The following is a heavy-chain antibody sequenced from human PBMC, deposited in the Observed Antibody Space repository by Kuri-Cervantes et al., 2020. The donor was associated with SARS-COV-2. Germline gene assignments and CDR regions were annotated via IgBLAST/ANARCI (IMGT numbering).Heavy chain of an antibody. CDR3: ARDQRIPGRYQLLIDAFDI. V-gene: IGHV1-18*01. D-gene: IGHD2-2*01. CDR2: ISAYNGNT. Sequence: ASVKVSCKASGGTFSSYGISWVRQAPGQGLEWMGWISAYNGNTNYAQKLQGRATMTTDTSTSTAYMELRSLRSDDTAVYYCARDQRIPGRYQLLIDAFDIWGQGTMVTVSS. CDR1: GGTFSSYG. J-gene: IGHJ3*02.